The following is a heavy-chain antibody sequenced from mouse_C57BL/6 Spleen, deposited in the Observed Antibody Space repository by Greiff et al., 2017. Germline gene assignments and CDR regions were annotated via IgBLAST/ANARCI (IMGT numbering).Heavy chain of an antibody. V-gene: IGHV1-82*01. J-gene: IGHJ4*01. CDR2: IYPGDGDT. D-gene: IGHD1-1*01. CDR3: AATPVGAMDY. CDR1: GYAFSSSW. Sequence: LVESGPELVKPGASVKISCKASGYAFSSSWMNWVKQRPGKGLEWIGRIYPGDGDTNYNGKFKGKATLTADKSSSTAYMQLSSLTSEDSAVYFCAATPVGAMDYWGQGTSVTVSS.